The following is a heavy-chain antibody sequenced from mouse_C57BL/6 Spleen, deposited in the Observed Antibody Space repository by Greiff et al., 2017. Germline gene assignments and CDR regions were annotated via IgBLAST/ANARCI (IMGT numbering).Heavy chain of an antibody. CDR2: IYPSDSET. Sequence: QLQLKQPGAELVRPGSSVKLSCKASGYTFTSYWMAWVKQRPGQGLDWIGNIYPSDSETHYNQKFKDKATLTVDKSSSTAYMQLSSLTSEDSAVYYCARDRFAYWGQGTLVTVSA. J-gene: IGHJ3*01. CDR1: GYTFTSYW. V-gene: IGHV1-61*01. CDR3: ARDRFAY.